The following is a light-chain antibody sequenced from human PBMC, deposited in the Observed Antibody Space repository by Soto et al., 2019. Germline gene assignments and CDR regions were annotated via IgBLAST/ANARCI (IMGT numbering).Light chain of an antibody. Sequence: DIQMTQSPSSLSASVGDRVTIACRASQGINNDLAWFQQKPGEAPKSLIYGTSTLQSGVPSRFSGSGSGTDFTLTISSLQPEDFATYYCQQYSNYPLTFGGGTKVEIE. CDR2: GTS. J-gene: IGKJ4*01. V-gene: IGKV1-16*01. CDR1: QGINND. CDR3: QQYSNYPLT.